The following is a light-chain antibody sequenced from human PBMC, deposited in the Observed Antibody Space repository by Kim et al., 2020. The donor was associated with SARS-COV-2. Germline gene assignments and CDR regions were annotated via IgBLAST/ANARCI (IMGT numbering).Light chain of an antibody. Sequence: VTIACTGTSSDVGGYNYVSWYQQHPGKAPKLMIYEVSKRPSGVPDRFSGSKSGNTASLTVSGLQAEDEADYYCSSYAGSNNLVFGGGTQLTVL. V-gene: IGLV2-8*01. CDR2: EVS. CDR3: SSYAGSNNLV. CDR1: SSDVGGYNY. J-gene: IGLJ2*01.